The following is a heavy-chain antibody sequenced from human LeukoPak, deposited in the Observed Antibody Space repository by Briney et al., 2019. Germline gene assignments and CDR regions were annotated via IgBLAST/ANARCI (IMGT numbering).Heavy chain of an antibody. CDR3: AKGGAAAGYYYMDV. V-gene: IGHV3-30*02. CDR1: GFTFSSYG. J-gene: IGHJ6*03. CDR2: IRYDGSNK. Sequence: GGSLRLSCAASGFTFSSYGMHWVRQAPGKGLEWVAFIRYDGSNKYYADSVKGRFTISRDNSKNTLYLRMNSLRAEDTAVYYCAKGGAAAGYYYMDVRGKGTTVTISS. D-gene: IGHD6-13*01.